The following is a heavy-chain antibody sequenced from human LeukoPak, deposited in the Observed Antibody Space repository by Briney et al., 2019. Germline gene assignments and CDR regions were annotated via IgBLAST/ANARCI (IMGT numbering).Heavy chain of an antibody. D-gene: IGHD4-11*01. V-gene: IGHV4-39*01. CDR3: ARNLGQTWGTVTMDLWYFDH. CDR2: ISYSGNA. Sequence: SETLSLTCTVSGASIITTNDYWGWLRQPPGNGLEWIGSISYSGNAYYNPSLRSRLSISMDASKNQFSLKVRSVTAADTAVYYCARNLGQTWGTVTMDLWYFDHWGQGTLAPVSS. CDR1: GASIITTNDY. J-gene: IGHJ4*02.